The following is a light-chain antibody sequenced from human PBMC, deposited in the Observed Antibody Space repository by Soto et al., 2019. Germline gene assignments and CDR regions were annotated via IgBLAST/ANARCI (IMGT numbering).Light chain of an antibody. CDR1: QNSNNY. V-gene: IGKV1-27*01. CDR2: AAS. Sequence: DIQLTLPHSSVSASVGDRVTISCRASQNSNNYLNWYQQKPGKARKLLIYAASTLQSGVPSRFSGSGSGTDFTLTISSLQPEDVATYCCQRDNWPPTTFGQGTKVDNK. J-gene: IGKJ1*01. CDR3: QRDNWPPTT.